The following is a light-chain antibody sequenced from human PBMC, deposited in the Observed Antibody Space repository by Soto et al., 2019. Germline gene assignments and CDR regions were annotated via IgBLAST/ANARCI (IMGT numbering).Light chain of an antibody. CDR1: SSDVGGYNY. CDR3: SSYTTSSTLV. V-gene: IGLV2-14*01. J-gene: IGLJ3*02. CDR2: EVN. Sequence: QSALTQPPSASGSPGQSITISCTGTSSDVGGYNYVSWYQHHPGKAPKLIIYEVNNRPSGVSNRFSGSKSGNTASLTISGLQAEDEADYYCSSYTTSSTLVFGGGTKLTVL.